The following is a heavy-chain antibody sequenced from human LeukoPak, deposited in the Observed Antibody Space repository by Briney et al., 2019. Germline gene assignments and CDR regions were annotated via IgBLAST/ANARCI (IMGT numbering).Heavy chain of an antibody. J-gene: IGHJ4*02. V-gene: IGHV1-2*02. Sequence: ASVKVSCKTSGYSFTGYYMHWVRQAPGQGLEWMGWINPKNGGTNYPQKFQGRVTMTTDTSVGTAYMELSSLASDGTAVYYCARRGAYFDYWGQGTLVTVSS. CDR2: INPKNGGT. CDR1: GYSFTGYY. CDR3: ARRGAYFDY.